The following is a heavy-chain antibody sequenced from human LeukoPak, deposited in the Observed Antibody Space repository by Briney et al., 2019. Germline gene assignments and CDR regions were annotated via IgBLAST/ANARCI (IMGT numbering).Heavy chain of an antibody. CDR3: AKRGGYYGSGSYWPYYYYGMDV. CDR1: GFTLSSYA. CDR2: ISGSGGST. D-gene: IGHD3-10*01. J-gene: IGHJ6*02. V-gene: IGHV3-23*01. Sequence: GGSLRLSCAASGFTLSSYAMSWVRQAPGKGLEWVSAISGSGGSTYYADSVKGRFTISRDNSKNTLYLQMSSLRAEDTAVYYCAKRGGYYGSGSYWPYYYYGMDVWGQGTTVTVSS.